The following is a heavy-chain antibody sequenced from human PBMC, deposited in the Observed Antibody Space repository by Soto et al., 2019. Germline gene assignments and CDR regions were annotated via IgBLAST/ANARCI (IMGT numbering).Heavy chain of an antibody. Sequence: QVQLVESGGGVVQPGRSLRLSCAASGFTFSSYGMHWVRQAPGKGLEWVAVISYDGSNKYYAYSVKGRFTSSRDNSKNPLYLQMNSLRAEDTAVYYCAKERYSSSSPDFDYWGQGTLVTVSS. J-gene: IGHJ4*02. CDR1: GFTFSSYG. CDR2: ISYDGSNK. V-gene: IGHV3-30*18. CDR3: AKERYSSSSPDFDY. D-gene: IGHD6-6*01.